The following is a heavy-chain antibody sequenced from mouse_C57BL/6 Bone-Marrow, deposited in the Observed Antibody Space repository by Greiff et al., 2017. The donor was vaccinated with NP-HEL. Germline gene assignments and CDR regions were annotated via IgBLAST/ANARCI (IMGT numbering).Heavy chain of an antibody. D-gene: IGHD1-1*01. Sequence: QVQLQQPGAELVKPGASVKVSCKASGYTFTSYWMHWVKQRPGQGLEWIGRIHPSDSDTNYNQKFKGKATLTVDKSSSTAYMQLSSLSSEDSAVYYCAMGITTVVATKYFDVWGTGTTVTVSS. V-gene: IGHV1-74*01. J-gene: IGHJ1*03. CDR3: AMGITTVVATKYFDV. CDR1: GYTFTSYW. CDR2: IHPSDSDT.